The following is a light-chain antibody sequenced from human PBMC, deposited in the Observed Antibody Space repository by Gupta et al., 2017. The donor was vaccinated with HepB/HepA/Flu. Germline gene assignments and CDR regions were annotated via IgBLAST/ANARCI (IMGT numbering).Light chain of an antibody. V-gene: IGKV3-11*01. Sequence: EIVLTQSPATLSLSPGERATLSCWASQSVSSNLAWYQQKPGQAPRLLMYGSSNRAAGIPARFSGSGSGTDFTLTISRLEPEDFAVYYCQQHNNWPLTFGGGTKVEI. J-gene: IGKJ4*01. CDR1: QSVSSN. CDR3: QQHNNWPLT. CDR2: GSS.